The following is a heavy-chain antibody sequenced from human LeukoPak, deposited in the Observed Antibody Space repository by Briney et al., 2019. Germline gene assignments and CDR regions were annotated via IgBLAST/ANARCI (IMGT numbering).Heavy chain of an antibody. CDR3: ARFASGLYYFDY. CDR2: IDWDDDK. J-gene: IGHJ4*02. CDR1: GFSLSTSGIR. Sequence: SGPTLVNPTQTLTLTCTFSGFSLSTSGIRVSWIRQPPGKALEWLARIDWDDDKFYSTSLKTRLTISKDTSKNQVVLTMTNMDPVDTATYYCARFASGLYYFDYWGQGTLVTVSS. V-gene: IGHV2-70*04. D-gene: IGHD6-19*01.